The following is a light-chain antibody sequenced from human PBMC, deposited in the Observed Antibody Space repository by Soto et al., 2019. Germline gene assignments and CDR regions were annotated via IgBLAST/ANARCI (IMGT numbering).Light chain of an antibody. V-gene: IGKV1-5*01. Sequence: DIQMTQSPSTLSASVGDRVTITCRANESISNWLAWYQQEPGTAPKLLIFDASSLQSGVPSRFSGRGSGTEFTLTITSLQPDDFATYYCQQYKSYSSVTFGQGTRLAIK. J-gene: IGKJ5*01. CDR3: QQYKSYSSVT. CDR1: ESISNW. CDR2: DAS.